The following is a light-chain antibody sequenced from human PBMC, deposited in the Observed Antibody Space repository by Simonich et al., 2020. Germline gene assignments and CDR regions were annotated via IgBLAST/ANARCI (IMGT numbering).Light chain of an antibody. V-gene: IGKV4-1*01. CDR3: QQYNSYSRT. J-gene: IGKJ1*01. Sequence: DIVMTQSPDSLAVSLGERATINCKSSQSVLYSSNNKNYLAWYQQKPGKAPKLLIYKASSLESGVPSRFSGSGSGTEFPLTISSLQPDDFATYYCQQYNSYSRTFGQGTKVEIK. CDR2: KAS. CDR1: QSVLYSSNNKNY.